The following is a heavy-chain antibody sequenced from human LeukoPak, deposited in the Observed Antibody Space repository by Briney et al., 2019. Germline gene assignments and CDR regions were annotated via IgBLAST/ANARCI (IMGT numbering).Heavy chain of an antibody. Sequence: GGSLRLSCAASGFTFSSYAMSWVRQAPGKGLEWVSDINGSGGSTYYADSVKGRFTISRDKSKNTLYLQMNSLRGEDTAVYYCAELGITMIGGVWGKGTTVTISS. V-gene: IGHV3-23*01. J-gene: IGHJ6*04. CDR2: INGSGGST. CDR1: GFTFSSYA. D-gene: IGHD3-10*02. CDR3: AELGITMIGGV.